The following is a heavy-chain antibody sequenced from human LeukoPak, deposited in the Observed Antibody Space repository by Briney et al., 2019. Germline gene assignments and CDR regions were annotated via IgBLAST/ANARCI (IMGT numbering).Heavy chain of an antibody. CDR2: IYPGDSDT. CDR1: GYSFTSYW. V-gene: IGHV5-51*01. D-gene: IGHD3-9*01. J-gene: IGHJ6*03. CDR3: ARWSKNYDILTCSYYYYMDV. Sequence: GESLKISCKGSGYSFTSYWIGWVRQMPGKGLEWMGIIYPGDSDTRYSPSFQGQVTISADKSISTAYLQCSSLKASDTAMYYSARWSKNYDILTCSYYYYMDVWGKGTTVTVPS.